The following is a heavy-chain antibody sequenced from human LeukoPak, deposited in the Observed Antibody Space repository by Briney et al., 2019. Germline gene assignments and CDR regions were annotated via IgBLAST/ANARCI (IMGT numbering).Heavy chain of an antibody. CDR3: VRWFGDPRRFYYYYYMDV. CDR1: GGSFSGYY. CDR2: INHSGST. V-gene: IGHV4-34*01. J-gene: IGHJ6*03. D-gene: IGHD3-10*01. Sequence: SETLSLTCAVYGGSFSGYYWSWIRQPPGKGLEWIGEINHSGSTNYNRSLKSRVTISVDTSKNQFSLKLSSVTAADTAVYYCVRWFGDPRRFYYYYYMDVWGKGTTVTISS.